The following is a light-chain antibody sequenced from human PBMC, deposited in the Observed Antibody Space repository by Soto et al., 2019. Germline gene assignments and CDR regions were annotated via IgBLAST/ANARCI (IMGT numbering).Light chain of an antibody. J-gene: IGLJ1*01. Sequence: QSVLTQPPSVSGSPGQSVTISCAGSSSDVGNYNRVSWYRQSPGTAPHLMIYEVTNRPSGVPDRFSGSKSANTASLTISGLQAEDEADYYCSSYTTSDTFVFGTGTKLTVL. V-gene: IGLV2-18*02. CDR2: EVT. CDR3: SSYTTSDTFV. CDR1: SSDVGNYNR.